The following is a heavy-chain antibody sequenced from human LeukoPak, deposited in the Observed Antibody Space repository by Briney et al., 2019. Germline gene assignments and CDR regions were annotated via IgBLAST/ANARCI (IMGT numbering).Heavy chain of an antibody. Sequence: GGSLRLSCAASGFTFKNYVIHWVRQAPGKGLEWVAVVSHDGSIKYYADSVKGRFTISRDNSKNTLYLQMSSLRAEDTAVYYCAREGYYGSGTPSFYFDFWGQGTLVTVSS. CDR1: GFTFKNYV. CDR3: AREGYYGSGTPSFYFDF. V-gene: IGHV3-30*03. J-gene: IGHJ4*02. CDR2: VSHDGSIK. D-gene: IGHD3-10*01.